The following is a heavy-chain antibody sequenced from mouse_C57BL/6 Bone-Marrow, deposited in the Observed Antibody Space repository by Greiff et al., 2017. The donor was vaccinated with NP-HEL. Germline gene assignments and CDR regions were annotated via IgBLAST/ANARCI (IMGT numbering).Heavy chain of an antibody. J-gene: IGHJ2*01. CDR2: IYPGSGST. CDR1: GYTFTSYW. V-gene: IGHV1-55*01. D-gene: IGHD1-1*01. CDR3: ARGDTTVVVHFDY. Sequence: QVQLKQPGAELVKPGASVKMSCKASGYTFTSYWITWVKQRPGQGLEWIGDIYPGSGSTNYNEKFKSKATLTVDTSSSTAYMQLSSLTSEDSAVYYCARGDTTVVVHFDYWGQGTTLTVSS.